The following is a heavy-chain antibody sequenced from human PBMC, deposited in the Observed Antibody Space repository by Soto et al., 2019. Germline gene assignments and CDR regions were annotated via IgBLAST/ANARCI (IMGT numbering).Heavy chain of an antibody. Sequence: PSESLCLTCAVYGGSFSGYYWSWIRQPPGKGLEWIGEINPSGSTNYNPSLKSRVTISVDTSKNQFSLKLSSVSAADTAVYYCPTGRGVRAVIMTKYYYYGLDVWGQGTTVT. CDR2: INPSGST. D-gene: IGHD3-10*01. CDR3: PTGRGVRAVIMTKYYYYGLDV. V-gene: IGHV4-34*01. J-gene: IGHJ6*02. CDR1: GGSFSGYY.